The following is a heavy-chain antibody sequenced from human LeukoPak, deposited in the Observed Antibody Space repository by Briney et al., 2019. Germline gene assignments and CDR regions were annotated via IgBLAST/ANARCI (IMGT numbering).Heavy chain of an antibody. V-gene: IGHV3-7*03. CDR1: GFTFSSYW. J-gene: IGHJ4*02. CDR2: IKQDGSEK. Sequence: PGGSLRLSCAASGFTFSSYWMSWVRQAPGKGLEWVANIKQDGSEKYYVDSVKGRFTISRDNAKNSLYLQMNSLRAEDTALYYCAKDRDYYGSGSLPDYWGQGTLVTVSS. D-gene: IGHD3-10*01. CDR3: AKDRDYYGSGSLPDY.